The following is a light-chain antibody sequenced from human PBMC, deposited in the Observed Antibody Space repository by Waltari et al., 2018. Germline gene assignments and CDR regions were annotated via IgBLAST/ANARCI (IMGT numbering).Light chain of an antibody. Sequence: QSPLTQPPSASGTPGPRLAIPCSGSASTTGCNYVVWDKRGPGAAPKLVIFRTNERPSGVPDRFSGFKYGTSASLAIRGLRPEDEDDYICSTWDDNLTGPVFVRGTKLTVL. CDR1: ASTTGCNY. CDR2: RTN. J-gene: IGLJ2*01. CDR3: STWDDNLTGPV. V-gene: IGLV1-47*01.